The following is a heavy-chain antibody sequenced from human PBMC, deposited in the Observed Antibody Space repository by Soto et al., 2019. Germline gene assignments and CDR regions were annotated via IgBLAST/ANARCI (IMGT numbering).Heavy chain of an antibody. Sequence: VASVKVSCKASGYTFTSYDINWVRQATGQGLEWMGWMNPNSGNTGYAQKFQGRVTMTRNTSISTAYMELSSLRSEDTAVYYCARGGNNYGDYYYYYCGMDVWGQGTTVTVSS. V-gene: IGHV1-8*01. CDR2: MNPNSGNT. D-gene: IGHD4-17*01. CDR3: ARGGNNYGDYYYYYCGMDV. CDR1: GYTFTSYD. J-gene: IGHJ6*02.